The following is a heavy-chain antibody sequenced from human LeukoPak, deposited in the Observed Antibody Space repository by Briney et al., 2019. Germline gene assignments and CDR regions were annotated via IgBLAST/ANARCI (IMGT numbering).Heavy chain of an antibody. Sequence: SETLSLTCAVSGYSISSGYYWGWIRQPPGKGLEWIGSIYHSGSTYYNPSLKSRVTISVDTSKNQFSLKSSSVTAADTAVYYCARTTSNGYYYYMDVWGKGTTVTVSS. J-gene: IGHJ6*03. D-gene: IGHD2-8*01. V-gene: IGHV4-38-2*01. CDR1: GYSISSGYY. CDR3: ARTTSNGYYYYMDV. CDR2: IYHSGST.